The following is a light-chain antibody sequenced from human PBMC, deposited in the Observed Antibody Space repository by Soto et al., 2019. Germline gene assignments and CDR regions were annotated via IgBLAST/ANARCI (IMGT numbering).Light chain of an antibody. J-gene: IGKJ1*01. CDR3: KQYYSAPWT. CDR1: QNVLYSSNNKNY. Sequence: DIVMTQSPDSLAVSLGERATIDCKSSQNVLYSSNNKNYLAWYQQKPGQPPKLLIYWASTRESGVPDRFSGNGSGTDFTLTISSLQAEDVAVYYCKQYYSAPWTFGQGTKVEIK. V-gene: IGKV4-1*01. CDR2: WAS.